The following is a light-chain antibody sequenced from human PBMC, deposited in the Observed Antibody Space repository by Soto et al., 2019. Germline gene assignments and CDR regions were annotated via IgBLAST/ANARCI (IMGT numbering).Light chain of an antibody. CDR1: SSDVGRYNY. Sequence: QSALAQPASVSGSPGQSITISCTGTSSDVGRYNYVSWFQQHPGKAPKLLIYDVSNWPSGVSDRFSGSKSGNTASLTISGPQAEDEADYYCSSFTTSSTFVFGTGTKLTVL. CDR2: DVS. CDR3: SSFTTSSTFV. J-gene: IGLJ1*01. V-gene: IGLV2-14*01.